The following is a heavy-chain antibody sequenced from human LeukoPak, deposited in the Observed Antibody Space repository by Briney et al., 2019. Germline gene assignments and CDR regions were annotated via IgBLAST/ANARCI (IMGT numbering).Heavy chain of an antibody. Sequence: GASVKVSCKASGGTFSSYAISWVRQAPGQGLEWMGGIIPIVGTANYAQKFQGRVTITADESTSTAYMELSSLRSEDTAVYYCARNGGGGGSFLYGMDVWGQGTTVTVSS. V-gene: IGHV1-69*13. CDR2: IIPIVGTA. J-gene: IGHJ6*02. CDR3: ARNGGGGGSFLYGMDV. D-gene: IGHD2-15*01. CDR1: GGTFSSYA.